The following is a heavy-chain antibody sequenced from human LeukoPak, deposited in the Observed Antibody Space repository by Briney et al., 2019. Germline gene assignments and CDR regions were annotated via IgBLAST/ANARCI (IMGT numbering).Heavy chain of an antibody. CDR3: ARSQSGVFDV. V-gene: IGHV3-74*01. CDR2: LNGDGTNI. J-gene: IGHJ3*01. Sequence: GGSLRLSCVASGFIFSNYWMQWVRHVPGKGLVWVSRLNGDGTNIIYADSVKGRFTISRDNAENTLYLQMNSLRAEDTALYYCARSQSGVFDVWGQGTMVTVSS. CDR1: GFIFSNYW. D-gene: IGHD2-8*01.